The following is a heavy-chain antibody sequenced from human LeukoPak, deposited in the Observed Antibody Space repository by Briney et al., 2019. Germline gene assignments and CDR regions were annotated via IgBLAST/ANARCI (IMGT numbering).Heavy chain of an antibody. D-gene: IGHD3-9*01. CDR1: GFTFSSYS. J-gene: IGHJ3*02. V-gene: IGHV3-21*01. Sequence: GGSLRLSCAASGFTFSSYSMNWVRQAPGKGLEWVSSISSNSSYIYYADSVKGRFTISRDNAKNSLYLQMNSLRAEDTAVYYCARVAVYDILTGYSYNHDAFDIWGQGTMVTVSS. CDR3: ARVAVYDILTGYSYNHDAFDI. CDR2: ISSNSSYI.